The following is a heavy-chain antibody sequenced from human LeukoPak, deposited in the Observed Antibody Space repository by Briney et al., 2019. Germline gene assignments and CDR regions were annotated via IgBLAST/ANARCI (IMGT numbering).Heavy chain of an antibody. Sequence: SETLSLTCAVYGGSFSGYYWSWIRQPPGKGLEWIGYIYYSGSTNYNPSLKSRVTISVDTSKNQFSLKLSSVTAADTAVYYCARAPSRPYGGFDYWGQGTLVTVSS. CDR3: ARAPSRPYGGFDY. J-gene: IGHJ4*02. CDR1: GGSFSGYY. D-gene: IGHD4/OR15-4a*01. CDR2: IYYSGST. V-gene: IGHV4-59*01.